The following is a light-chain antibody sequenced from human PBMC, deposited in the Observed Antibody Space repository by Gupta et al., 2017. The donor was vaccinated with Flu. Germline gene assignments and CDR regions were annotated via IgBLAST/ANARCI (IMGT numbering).Light chain of an antibody. CDR1: QSVGISY. J-gene: IGKJ4*01. Sequence: EIVLTQSPGTLSLSPGERATLSCRASQSVGISYLAWYQQKPGQAPRLLIYGASRRATGIPDRFSGSGSGTDFTLTISRLEPEDFAVYYCQQYGSSPLTFGGGTKVRIK. V-gene: IGKV3-20*01. CDR3: QQYGSSPLT. CDR2: GAS.